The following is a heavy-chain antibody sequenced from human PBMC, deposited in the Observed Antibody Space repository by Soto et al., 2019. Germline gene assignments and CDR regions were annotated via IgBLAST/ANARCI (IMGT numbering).Heavy chain of an antibody. CDR1: GYTFTSYG. J-gene: IGHJ1*01. Sequence: GASVKVSCTASGYTFTSYGISWVRQAPGQGLEWMGWISAYNGNTNYAQKFQGRVTITADESTSTAYMELSSLRSEDTAVYYCARGTMIEPRWGIQHWGQGTLVTVSS. D-gene: IGHD3-22*01. CDR3: ARGTMIEPRWGIQH. V-gene: IGHV1-18*01. CDR2: ISAYNGNT.